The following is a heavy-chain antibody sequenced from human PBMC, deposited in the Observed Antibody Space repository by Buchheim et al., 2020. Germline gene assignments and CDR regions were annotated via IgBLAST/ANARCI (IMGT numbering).Heavy chain of an antibody. CDR2: IIPILGIA. J-gene: IGHJ6*02. CDR1: GGTFSSYA. Sequence: QVQLVQSGAEVKKPGSSVKVSCKASGGTFSSYAISWVRQAPGQGLEWMGRIIPILGIANYAQKFQGRVTITADKSTSTAYMELSSLRSEDTAVYYCARSDPYCTNGVCRPLGYYYYYGMDVWGQGTTVTVSS. CDR3: ARSDPYCTNGVCRPLGYYYYYGMDV. D-gene: IGHD2-8*01. V-gene: IGHV1-69*04.